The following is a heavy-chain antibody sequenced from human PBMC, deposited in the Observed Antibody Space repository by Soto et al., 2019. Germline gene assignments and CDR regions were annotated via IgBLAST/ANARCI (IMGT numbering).Heavy chain of an antibody. CDR3: ANRAGPTTPGHYHYSFDL. CDR2: ISGGGGAT. D-gene: IGHD1-26*01. V-gene: IGHV3-23*01. CDR1: GFPFSTYA. Sequence: GSLRLSCAASGFPFSTYAMTWVRQAPGKGLEWVSTISGGGGATYYADSVKGRFTISRDTSENTLYLQMNGLRAEDTALYYCANRAGPTTPGHYHYSFDLGGQGTLVTVSS. J-gene: IGHJ4*02.